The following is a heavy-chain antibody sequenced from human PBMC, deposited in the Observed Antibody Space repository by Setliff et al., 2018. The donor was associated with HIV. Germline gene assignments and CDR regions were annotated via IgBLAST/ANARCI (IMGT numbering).Heavy chain of an antibody. CDR1: GFSLSTSGVG. D-gene: IGHD2-15*01. V-gene: IGHV2-5*02. CDR3: AHSEDREYYFDY. Sequence: SGPTLVNPTQTLTLTCTFSGFSLSTSGVGVGWIRQPPGKALEWLALIYWDDDKRYSPSLKSRLTITKDTSKNQVVLTMTTMDPVDTATYYCAHSEDREYYFDYWGQGTLVTVSS. CDR2: IYWDDDK. J-gene: IGHJ4*02.